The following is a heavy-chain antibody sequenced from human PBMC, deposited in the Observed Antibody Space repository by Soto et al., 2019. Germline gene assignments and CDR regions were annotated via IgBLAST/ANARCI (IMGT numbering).Heavy chain of an antibody. V-gene: IGHV3-33*01. CDR2: IWYDGSNK. J-gene: IGHJ4*02. CDR1: GFTFSTYG. CDR3: ARDGLWFGELGWGYFDY. Sequence: GGSLRLSCVASGFTFSTYGIHWVRQAPGKGLEWVAIIWYDGSNKYYADSVKGRFTISRDKSKNTVYLQMNSLRADDTAVYYCARDGLWFGELGWGYFDYWGQGTLVTVSS. D-gene: IGHD3-10*01.